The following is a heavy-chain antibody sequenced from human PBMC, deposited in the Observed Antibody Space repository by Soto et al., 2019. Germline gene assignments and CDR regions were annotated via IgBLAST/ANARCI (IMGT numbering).Heavy chain of an antibody. D-gene: IGHD5-12*01. Sequence: SVKVSCKASGGTFSSYAISWVRQAPGQGLEWMGGIIPIFGTANYAQKFQGRVTITADKSTSTAYMELSSLRSEDTTVYYCASSRDGYNRVYYYYGMDVWG. V-gene: IGHV1-69*06. CDR2: IIPIFGTA. J-gene: IGHJ6*02. CDR1: GGTFSSYA. CDR3: ASSRDGYNRVYYYYGMDV.